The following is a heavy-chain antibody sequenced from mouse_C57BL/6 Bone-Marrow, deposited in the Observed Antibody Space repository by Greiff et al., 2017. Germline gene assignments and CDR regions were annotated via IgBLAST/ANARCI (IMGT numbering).Heavy chain of an antibody. D-gene: IGHD2-5*01. CDR2: IYPGGGYT. CDR3: ARRGGYSNYAMDY. J-gene: IGHJ4*01. Sequence: VQLQQSGAELVRPGTSVKMSCKASGYTFTNYWIGWAKQRPGHGLEWIGEIYPGGGYTNYNEKFKGKATLTADKSSSTAYMQVSSLTSEDSAVYYLARRGGYSNYAMDYWGQGTSVTVSS. CDR1: GYTFTNYW. V-gene: IGHV1-63*01.